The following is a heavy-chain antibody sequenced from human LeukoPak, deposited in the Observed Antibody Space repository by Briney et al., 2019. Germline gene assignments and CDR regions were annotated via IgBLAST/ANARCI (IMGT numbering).Heavy chain of an antibody. Sequence: GASVKVSCKASGYTFTGYYMHWVRQAPGQGLEWMGWINPNSGGTNYAQKFQGRVTMTRDTSTSTVYMELSSLRSEDTAVYYCARDRDNEIRSLLGFDPWGQGTLVTVSS. CDR3: ARDRDNEIRSLLGFDP. J-gene: IGHJ5*02. CDR1: GYTFTGYY. CDR2: INPNSGGT. D-gene: IGHD5-24*01. V-gene: IGHV1-2*02.